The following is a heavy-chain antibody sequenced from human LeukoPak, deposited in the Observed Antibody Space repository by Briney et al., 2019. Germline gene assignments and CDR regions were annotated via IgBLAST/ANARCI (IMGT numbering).Heavy chain of an antibody. J-gene: IGHJ4*02. CDR2: ISWNSGSI. CDR1: GFTFDDYA. D-gene: IGHD1-26*01. CDR3: AKVKTVGAHPFDY. V-gene: IGHV3-9*01. Sequence: PGGSLRLSCAASGFTFDDYAMHWVRQAPGKGLEWVSGISWNSGSIGYADSVKGRFTISRDNAKNSLYLQMNSLRAEDTALYYCAKVKTVGAHPFDYWGQGTLVTVSS.